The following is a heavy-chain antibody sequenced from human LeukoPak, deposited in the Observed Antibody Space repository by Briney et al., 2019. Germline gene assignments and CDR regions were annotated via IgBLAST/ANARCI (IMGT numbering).Heavy chain of an antibody. Sequence: GGSLRLSCAASGFTFSSYGMHWVRQAPGKGLEWVAVISYDGSSKYYADSVKGRFTISRDNSKNTLYLQMNSLRAEDTAVYYCARDLYRIVVVPHYFDYWGQGTLVTVSS. CDR3: ARDLYRIVVVPHYFDY. V-gene: IGHV3-30*03. D-gene: IGHD3-22*01. J-gene: IGHJ4*02. CDR1: GFTFSSYG. CDR2: ISYDGSSK.